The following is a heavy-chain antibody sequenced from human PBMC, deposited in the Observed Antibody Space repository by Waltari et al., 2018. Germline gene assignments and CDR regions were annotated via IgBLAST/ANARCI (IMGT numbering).Heavy chain of an antibody. Sequence: QVQLQQWGAGLLKPSETLSLTCAVYGGSFSGYYWIWIRQPPGKGLEWIGEINHSGSTNYNPSLKSRVTISVDTSKNQFSLKLSSVTAADTAVYYCASTKSSQRRLYSSSWYGGAFDIWGQGTMVTVSS. J-gene: IGHJ3*02. CDR3: ASTKSSQRRLYSSSWYGGAFDI. D-gene: IGHD6-13*01. CDR2: INHSGST. CDR1: GGSFSGYY. V-gene: IGHV4-34*01.